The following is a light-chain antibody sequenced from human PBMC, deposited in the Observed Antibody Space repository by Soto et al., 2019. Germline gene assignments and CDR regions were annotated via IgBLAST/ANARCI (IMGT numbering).Light chain of an antibody. CDR2: AAS. CDR3: QQSYSSLHT. Sequence: DFQMTQSPSSLSTSIGDRVTITCRASQSISIYLNWYQQKPGKAPKLLINAASNLESGVPSRFSGSGSGTDFTLTISNLQPEDFATYYCQQSYSSLHTFGQGTKLEIK. V-gene: IGKV1-39*01. J-gene: IGKJ2*01. CDR1: QSISIY.